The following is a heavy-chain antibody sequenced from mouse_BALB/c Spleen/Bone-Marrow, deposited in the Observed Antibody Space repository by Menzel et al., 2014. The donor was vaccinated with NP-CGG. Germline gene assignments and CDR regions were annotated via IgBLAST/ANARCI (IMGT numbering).Heavy chain of an antibody. V-gene: IGHV5-17*02. Sequence: EVMLVESGGGLVQPGGSRKLPCAASGFTFSSFGMHWVRQAPEKGLEWVAYISGGSSTIYYADTVKGRFTISRDNPKNTLFLQMTSLRSEDTAMYYCARGVYGYVKYAMDYWGQGTSVTVSS. CDR1: GFTFSSFG. CDR3: ARGVYGYVKYAMDY. D-gene: IGHD1-2*01. CDR2: ISGGSSTI. J-gene: IGHJ4*01.